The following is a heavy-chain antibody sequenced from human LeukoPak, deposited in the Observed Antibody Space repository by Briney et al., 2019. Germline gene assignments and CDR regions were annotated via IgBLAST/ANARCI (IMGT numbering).Heavy chain of an antibody. V-gene: IGHV4-39*01. J-gene: IGHJ5*02. CDR3: ARHYDFWSGYARNNWFDP. D-gene: IGHD3-3*01. Sequence: SETLSLTCTVSGGSISSSSYYWGWIRQPPGKGLEWIGSIYYSGSTYYNPSLKSRVTISVDTSKNQFSLKLSSVTAADTAVYYCARHYDFWSGYARNNWFDPWGQGTLVTVSS. CDR2: IYYSGST. CDR1: GGSISSSSYY.